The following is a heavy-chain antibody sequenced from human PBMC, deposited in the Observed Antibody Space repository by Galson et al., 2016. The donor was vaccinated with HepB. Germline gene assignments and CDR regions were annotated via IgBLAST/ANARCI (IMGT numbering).Heavy chain of an antibody. CDR2: IKSKTDAGTT. V-gene: IGHV3-15*01. D-gene: IGHD1-26*01. J-gene: IGHJ4*02. CDR1: GFTFSSYW. Sequence: SLRLSCAASGFTFSSYWMSWVRQAPGKGLEWVGLIKSKTDAGTTDYAAPVKGRFTISRDDSKTTLYLQMNSLRTEDTAVYYCTTYRWELPGGFDYWGQGTPVTVSS. CDR3: TTYRWELPGGFDY.